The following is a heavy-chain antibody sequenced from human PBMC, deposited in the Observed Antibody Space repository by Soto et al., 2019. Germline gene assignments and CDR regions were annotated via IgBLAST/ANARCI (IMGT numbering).Heavy chain of an antibody. V-gene: IGHV4-31*03. D-gene: IGHD3-22*01. CDR2: IYYSGIT. CDR1: GGSISSGGYS. Sequence: TRSRTCNVSGGSISSGGYSWRWIRHHPVKGLACVGYIYYSGITYYNPSLKSRVTISVDTSKNQFSLKLSSVTAADTAVYYCAPNGEYYDTSGPTYFPHWGQVTLVTV. J-gene: IGHJ1*01. CDR3: APNGEYYDTSGPTYFPH.